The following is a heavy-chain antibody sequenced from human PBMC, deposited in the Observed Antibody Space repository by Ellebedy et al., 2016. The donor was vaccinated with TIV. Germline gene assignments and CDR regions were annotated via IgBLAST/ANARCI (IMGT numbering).Heavy chain of an antibody. CDR1: GGSISSYY. CDR2: IYYSGST. Sequence: SETLSLTXTVSGGSISSYYWSWIRQPPGKGLEWIGYIYYSGSTNYNPSLKSRVTISVDTSKNQFSLKLSSVTAADTAVYYCARGSGITMVRGVIRSTYYYYYGMDGWGQGTTVTVSS. D-gene: IGHD3-10*01. CDR3: ARGSGITMVRGVIRSTYYYYYGMDG. V-gene: IGHV4-59*01. J-gene: IGHJ6*02.